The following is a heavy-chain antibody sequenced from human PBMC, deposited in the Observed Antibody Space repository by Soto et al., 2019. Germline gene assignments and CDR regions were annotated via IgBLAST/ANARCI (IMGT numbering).Heavy chain of an antibody. D-gene: IGHD1-26*01. CDR1: GFTFSSYG. Sequence: PRGSLRLSCAASGFTFSSYGMHWVRQAPGKGLEWVAVIWYDGSNKYYADSVKGRFTISRDNSKNTLYLQMNSLRAEDTAVYYCARETSGSRHFDYWGQGTLVTVSS. CDR2: IWYDGSNK. CDR3: ARETSGSRHFDY. V-gene: IGHV3-33*01. J-gene: IGHJ4*02.